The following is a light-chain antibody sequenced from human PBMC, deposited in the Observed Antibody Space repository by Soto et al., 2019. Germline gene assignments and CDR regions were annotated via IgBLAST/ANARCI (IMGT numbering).Light chain of an antibody. V-gene: IGKV1-9*01. Sequence: IQLTQSPSSLSASVGDRVTITCRASQGIARYLAWYQQKPGKAPNVLIYAASTLRSGVPSRFSGSGSGTDFTLNISSLQVADFATYYCQQVNSYPLTFGGGTKVETK. J-gene: IGKJ4*01. CDR3: QQVNSYPLT. CDR1: QGIARY. CDR2: AAS.